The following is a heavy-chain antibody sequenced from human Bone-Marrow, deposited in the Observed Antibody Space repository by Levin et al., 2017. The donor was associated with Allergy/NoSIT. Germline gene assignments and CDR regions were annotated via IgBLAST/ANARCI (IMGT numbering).Heavy chain of an antibody. CDR2: IYYSGDT. Sequence: SETLSLTCSVSGGSISSSSYYWGWIRQPPGKGLEWIGSIYYSGDTYYNPYLISRLTISLDTSKNQFSLKLSSVTAADTAVYYCARRRDCTRNHCNTLFDYWSQGTLVTVSS. D-gene: IGHD2-8*01. V-gene: IGHV4-39*01. CDR3: ARRRDCTRNHCNTLFDY. J-gene: IGHJ4*02. CDR1: GGSISSSSYY.